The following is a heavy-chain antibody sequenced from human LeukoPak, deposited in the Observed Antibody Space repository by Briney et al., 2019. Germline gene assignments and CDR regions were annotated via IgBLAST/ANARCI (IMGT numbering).Heavy chain of an antibody. CDR3: ARAGSDYDILTGRILPAYYFDY. J-gene: IGHJ4*02. CDR1: GYTFTSYG. V-gene: IGHV1-18*01. D-gene: IGHD3-9*01. Sequence: ASVKVSCKASGYTFTSYGISWVRQAPGQGLEWMGWISAYNGNTNYAQKLQGRVTMTTDTSTSTAYMELRSLRSDDTAVYYCARAGSDYDILTGRILPAYYFDYWGQGTLVTVSS. CDR2: ISAYNGNT.